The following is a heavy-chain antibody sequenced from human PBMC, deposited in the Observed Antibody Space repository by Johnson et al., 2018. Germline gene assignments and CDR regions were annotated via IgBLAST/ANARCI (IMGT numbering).Heavy chain of an antibody. CDR1: GFTFSSYA. V-gene: IGHV3-30-3*01. J-gene: IGHJ1*01. CDR3: ARGDYVWGSYRMNAEYFQH. CDR2: ISYDGSNK. D-gene: IGHD3-16*02. Sequence: QVRLVQAGGGVVQPGRSRGLCCAASGFTFSSYAMHWVRPAPGTGLEWVAVISYDGSNKYYADSVKGRFTISRDNSKNTRYLKLNSLRAEETAVYYCARGDYVWGSYRMNAEYFQHWGQGTLVTVSS.